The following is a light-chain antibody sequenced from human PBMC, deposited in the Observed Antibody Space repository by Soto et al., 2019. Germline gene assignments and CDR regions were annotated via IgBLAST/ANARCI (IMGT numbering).Light chain of an antibody. CDR2: DAS. Sequence: DIQMTQSPSTLSASVGDRVTITCRASQSISNWLAWYQQKQGKAPKLLIYDASSLESGVPSRFSGSGSGTEFTLTISSLQPDDFATYYCQQYDNYPLTFGGGTKVDIK. V-gene: IGKV1-5*01. CDR3: QQYDNYPLT. CDR1: QSISNW. J-gene: IGKJ4*01.